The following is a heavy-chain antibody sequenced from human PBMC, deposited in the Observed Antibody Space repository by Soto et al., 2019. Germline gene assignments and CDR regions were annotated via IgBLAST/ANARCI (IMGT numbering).Heavy chain of an antibody. V-gene: IGHV3-30*18. CDR2: ISFDEAKDK. D-gene: IGHD3-22*01. J-gene: IGHJ6*02. Sequence: QVQLVESGGGVVHPGGSLTLSCVGSGFTFSDYGMHWVRQAPGKGLEWLTFISFDEAKDKYYSAPVRGRFAISRDNSKNTLSLQMNGLRSEDTAVYYCAKGTYGGSAPYDYGMDVWGQGTTVTVSS. CDR1: GFTFSDYG. CDR3: AKGTYGGSAPYDYGMDV.